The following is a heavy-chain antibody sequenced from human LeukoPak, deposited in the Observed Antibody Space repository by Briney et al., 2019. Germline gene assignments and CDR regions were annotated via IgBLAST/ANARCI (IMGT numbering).Heavy chain of an antibody. CDR1: GFTFSTYG. Sequence: PGGSLRLSCAASGFTFSTYGMNWVRQAPGKGLEWVSAISGSGGSTYYADSVKGRFTISRDNSKNTLYLQMNSLRAEDTAVYYCAKDLYGDYLYPMTPFDYWGQGTLVTVSS. V-gene: IGHV3-23*01. D-gene: IGHD4-17*01. J-gene: IGHJ4*02. CDR3: AKDLYGDYLYPMTPFDY. CDR2: ISGSGGST.